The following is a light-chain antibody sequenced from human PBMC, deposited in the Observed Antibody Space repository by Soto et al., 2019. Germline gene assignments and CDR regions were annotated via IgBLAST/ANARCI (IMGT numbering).Light chain of an antibody. CDR3: QQLNRYPLT. J-gene: IGKJ4*01. Sequence: IQLTQSPSSLSASVGDRVTITCRASQGISSYLAWYQQKPGKAPELLIYAASTLQSGVPSRFSGSGSGTDFTLTISSLQPEDFATYYCQQLNRYPLTFGGGTKVEIK. CDR1: QGISSY. V-gene: IGKV1-9*01. CDR2: AAS.